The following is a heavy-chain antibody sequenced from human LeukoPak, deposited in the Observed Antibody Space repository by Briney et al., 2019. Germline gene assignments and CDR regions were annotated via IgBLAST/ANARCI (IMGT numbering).Heavy chain of an antibody. Sequence: EASVKVSCKASGYIFTDYYMHWVRQAPGQGLEWMGWISAYNGNTNYAQKLQGRVTMTPGTSTSTAYMELRSLRSDDTAVYYCARTSFFRGRRTGDALDIWGQGTMVTVSS. CDR3: ARTSFFRGRRTGDALDI. CDR2: ISAYNGNT. D-gene: IGHD1/OR15-1a*01. J-gene: IGHJ3*02. CDR1: GYIFTDYY. V-gene: IGHV1-18*04.